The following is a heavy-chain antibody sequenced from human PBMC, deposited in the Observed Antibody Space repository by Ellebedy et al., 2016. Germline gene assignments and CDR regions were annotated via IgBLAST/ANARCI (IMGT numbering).Heavy chain of an antibody. J-gene: IGHJ4*02. CDR3: ARACSSGCSDY. CDR2: INPSIGST. CDR1: GYTFISYH. D-gene: IGHD6-19*01. Sequence: ASVKVSCKASGYTFISYHMHWVRQAPGQGLEWMAIINPSIGSTSYAQKFQDRVTMTRDTSTSIVYMELSSLRSEDTAVYYCARACSSGCSDYWGQGTLVTVSS. V-gene: IGHV1-46*01.